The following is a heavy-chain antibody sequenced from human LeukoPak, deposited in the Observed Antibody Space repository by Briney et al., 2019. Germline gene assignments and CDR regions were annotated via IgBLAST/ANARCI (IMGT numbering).Heavy chain of an antibody. V-gene: IGHV3-73*01. CDR1: GFTFSGSA. J-gene: IGHJ3*02. CDR2: IRSKDNSYAT. D-gene: IGHD3-10*01. CDR3: ARRLLLWFGEEDPKKDAFDI. Sequence: GGSLRLSCAASGFTFSGSAMHCVRQASGKGLEWVGRIRSKDNSYATAYAASVKGRFTISRDDSKNTAYLQMNSLKTEDTAVYYCARRLLLWFGEEDPKKDAFDIWGQGTMVTVSS.